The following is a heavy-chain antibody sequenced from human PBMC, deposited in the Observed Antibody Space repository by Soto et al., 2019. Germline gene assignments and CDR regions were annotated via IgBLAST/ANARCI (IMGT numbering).Heavy chain of an antibody. Sequence: QVQLVDSGGGVVQTGRSLRLSCAASGFSFSDYAMYWVRQAPGKGLEWVAVISNDGARQYYADSVTGRFTISRDDSKNTLFLQMSSLRAEDTAVYYCARPLRLVELSLFWGSGAFDYWGQGTLVTVSS. CDR2: ISNDGARQ. V-gene: IGHV3-30-3*01. J-gene: IGHJ4*02. D-gene: IGHD3-16*02. CDR1: GFSFSDYA. CDR3: ARPLRLVELSLFWGSGAFDY.